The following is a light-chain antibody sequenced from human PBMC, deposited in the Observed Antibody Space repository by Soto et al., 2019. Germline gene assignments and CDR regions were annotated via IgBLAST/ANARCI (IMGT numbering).Light chain of an antibody. CDR1: QSIGSG. J-gene: IGKJ1*01. CDR2: KES. CDR3: QQYDFYWT. V-gene: IGKV1-5*03. Sequence: DIQMTQSPSTLSASVGDRVTITCRASQSIGSGLAWYQQKPGKAPKLLIYKESTLERGVPLRFSGSGSGTEVTLTITSLQPDDFATYYCQQYDFYWTFGQGTKVEIK.